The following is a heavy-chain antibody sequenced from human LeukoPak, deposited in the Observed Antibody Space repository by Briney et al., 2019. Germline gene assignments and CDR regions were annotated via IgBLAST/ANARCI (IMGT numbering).Heavy chain of an antibody. CDR1: GFTFSSYG. V-gene: IGHV3-33*01. Sequence: QSGGSLRLSCAASGFTFSSYGMHWVRRAPGKGLEWVAVIWYDGSNKYYADSVKGRFTISRDNSKNTLYLQMNSLRAEDTAVYYCAREKYFYDNDNYSRSRGLDHWGQGTLVTVST. D-gene: IGHD3-22*01. CDR3: AREKYFYDNDNYSRSRGLDH. CDR2: IWYDGSNK. J-gene: IGHJ4*02.